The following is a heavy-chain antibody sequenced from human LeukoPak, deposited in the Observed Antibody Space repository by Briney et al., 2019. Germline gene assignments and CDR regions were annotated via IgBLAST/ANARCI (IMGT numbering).Heavy chain of an antibody. CDR1: GGTFNNYI. Sequence: ASVKVSCKTSGGTFNNYIISWVRQAPGQGLEWVGTIILILDIANYAQKFQGRVALTADTSTSTAYMELSDLGSEDTAVYFCAREPEGLTTESHWGQGTLVTVSS. V-gene: IGHV1-69*04. J-gene: IGHJ4*02. CDR2: IILILDIA. CDR3: AREPEGLTTESH. D-gene: IGHD1-14*01.